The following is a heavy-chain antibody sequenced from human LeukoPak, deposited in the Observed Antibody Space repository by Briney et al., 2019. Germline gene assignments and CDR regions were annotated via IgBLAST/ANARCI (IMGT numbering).Heavy chain of an antibody. D-gene: IGHD6-13*01. CDR1: GFTFDDYS. CDR3: ARDRGIPSNWFDP. Sequence: PGGSLRLSCAASGFTFDDYSMNWVRQAPGKGLEWVSSISSSSSYIYYADSVKGRFTISRDNAKNSLYLQMNSLRAEDTAVYYCARDRGIPSNWFDPWGQGTLVTVSS. J-gene: IGHJ5*02. V-gene: IGHV3-21*01. CDR2: ISSSSSYI.